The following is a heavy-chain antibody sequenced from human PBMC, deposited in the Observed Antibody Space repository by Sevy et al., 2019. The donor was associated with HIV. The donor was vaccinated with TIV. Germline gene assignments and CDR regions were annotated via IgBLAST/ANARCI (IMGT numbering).Heavy chain of an antibody. J-gene: IGHJ4*02. CDR2: ISFDGNNI. V-gene: IGHV3-30-3*01. CDR3: ARGGIRVERDDRTTPFDH. Sequence: GGSLRLSCAASAFTFTDYAMHWVRQAPGKGLEWVAVISFDGNNIYYADSVKGRFTISRDYSKNTLYLQMNRLRNTDKDVDYCARGGIRVERDDRTTPFDHWGQGTLVTVSS. CDR1: AFTFTDYA. D-gene: IGHD1-1*01.